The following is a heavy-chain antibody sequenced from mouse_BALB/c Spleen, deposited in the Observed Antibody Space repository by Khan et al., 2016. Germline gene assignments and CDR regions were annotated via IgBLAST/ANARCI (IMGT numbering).Heavy chain of an antibody. CDR3: ARHEGARAVLDY. J-gene: IGHJ2*01. D-gene: IGHD3-1*01. CDR2: FYPGSGSI. CDR1: GYIFTEYI. V-gene: IGHV1-62-2*01. Sequence: QVQLKESGAELVKPGASVKLSCKASGYIFTEYIIHWVKQRSGQGLEWIGWFYPGSGSIKYNEKFKDKATLTADKSSSTVYMEFSRLTSEDSAVYCCARHEGARAVLDYWGQGTTLTVSS.